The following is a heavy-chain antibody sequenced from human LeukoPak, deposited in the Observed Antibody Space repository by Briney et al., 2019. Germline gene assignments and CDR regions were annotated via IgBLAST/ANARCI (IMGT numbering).Heavy chain of an antibody. Sequence: GGSLRLSCAASGFTFSIYGMHWVRQAPGKGLEWVAVISYHGNNKYYADSVKGRFTISRDNSKNMLYLQMNSLRAEDTAVYYCARCPESSGYYYELDSWGQGTLVTVSS. D-gene: IGHD3-22*01. J-gene: IGHJ4*02. CDR1: GFTFSIYG. CDR2: ISYHGNNK. V-gene: IGHV3-30*03. CDR3: ARCPESSGYYYELDS.